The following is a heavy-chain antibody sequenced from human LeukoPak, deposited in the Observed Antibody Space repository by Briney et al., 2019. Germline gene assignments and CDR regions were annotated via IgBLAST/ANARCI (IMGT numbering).Heavy chain of an antibody. Sequence: GALRLSCAASRFTFSSYSMNWVRQAPGKGLEWVSYISSSGSTIYYADSVKGRFTISRDNAKNSLYLQMNSLRAEDTAVYYCARAGDYGLGSYYKGHYYYYMDVWGKGTTVTISS. D-gene: IGHD3-10*01. CDR1: RFTFSSYS. J-gene: IGHJ6*03. CDR2: ISSSGSTI. V-gene: IGHV3-48*04. CDR3: ARAGDYGLGSYYKGHYYYYMDV.